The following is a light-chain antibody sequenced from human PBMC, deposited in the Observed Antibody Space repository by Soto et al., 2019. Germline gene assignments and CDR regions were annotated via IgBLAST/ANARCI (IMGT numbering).Light chain of an antibody. J-gene: IGKJ3*01. Sequence: EIVLTQSPGTLSLSPGERATLSCRASQSIRSNYVAWYQQKPGQGPRLLIYGASSRATGIPDRFSGSGSGTDFTLIISRLEPEDSAVYYCQQYGGAPFTFGPGTRVDVK. V-gene: IGKV3-20*01. CDR2: GAS. CDR3: QQYGGAPFT. CDR1: QSIRSNY.